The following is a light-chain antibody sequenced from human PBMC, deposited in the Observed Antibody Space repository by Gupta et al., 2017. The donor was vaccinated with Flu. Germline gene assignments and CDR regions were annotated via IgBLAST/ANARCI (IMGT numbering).Light chain of an antibody. V-gene: IGKV3-20*01. CDR2: GAS. Sequence: EIGLTQSPGTLSVSPGERVTLSCRASQSVRSSYLAWYQQKPGQAPRLLISGASTRATGIPDRFSGSGSETDFTLTISRLEPEDSAVFYCQQFQTTPWTFGQGSRVEIK. CDR1: QSVRSSY. J-gene: IGKJ1*01. CDR3: QQFQTTPWT.